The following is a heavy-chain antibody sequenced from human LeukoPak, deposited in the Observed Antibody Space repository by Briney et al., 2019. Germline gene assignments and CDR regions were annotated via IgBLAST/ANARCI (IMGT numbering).Heavy chain of an antibody. CDR1: GFTFSNAW. J-gene: IGHJ4*02. CDR3: TAGTGRSDFDY. CDR2: IKRKGDDGAL. V-gene: IGHV3-15*01. D-gene: IGHD3/OR15-3a*01. Sequence: GGSLRLSCAASGFTFSNAWMSWVPQAPGRGLEWVGSIKRKGDDGALDYAATVKGRLSVSRDDSKNMLYLQMNSLKSEDTAVYYCTAGTGRSDFDYWGQGTLVTVSS.